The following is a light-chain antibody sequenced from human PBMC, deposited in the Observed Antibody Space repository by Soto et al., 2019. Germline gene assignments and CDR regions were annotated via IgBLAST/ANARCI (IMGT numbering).Light chain of an antibody. Sequence: DIQMTQSPSTLSASVGHRVTITCRASQSIRTWLAWYQQKPGRAPNLLMYDASPLESGVPSRFSGSASGTEFPLTISSLQPDDFATYYCQQYNSYPWTFGQGTKVEIK. V-gene: IGKV1-5*01. CDR1: QSIRTW. CDR3: QQYNSYPWT. J-gene: IGKJ1*01. CDR2: DAS.